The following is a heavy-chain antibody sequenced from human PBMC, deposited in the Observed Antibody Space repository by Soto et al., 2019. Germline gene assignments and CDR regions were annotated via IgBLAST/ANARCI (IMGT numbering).Heavy chain of an antibody. CDR3: AKELRGGVHV. Sequence: QVHLVQSGAQVKQPGASVKVSCKASGYTFSVYHMHWERQAPGQGLEWMGRVHPNSGGTNYAQSAERRFTMTREASINTAYMELSRLTSDETAVYYCAKELRGGVHVWGQGTTVTVS. CDR2: VHPNSGGT. J-gene: IGHJ6*02. D-gene: IGHD4-17*01. V-gene: IGHV1-2*06. CDR1: GYTFSVYH.